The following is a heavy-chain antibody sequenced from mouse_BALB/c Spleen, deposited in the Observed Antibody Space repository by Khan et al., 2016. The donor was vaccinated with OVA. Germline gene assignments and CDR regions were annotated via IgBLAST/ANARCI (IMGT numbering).Heavy chain of an antibody. CDR2: INTYTGEP. V-gene: IGHV9-3-1*01. CDR1: GSTFTNYG. J-gene: IGHJ1*01. Sequence: QIQLVQSGPELKKPGETVKISCKASGSTFTNYGMNWVKQAPGKNLKWMGWINTYTGEPTYADDFKGRFAFSLETSASTAYLQINNLKNEDTATYFCARRNFRYDRHFDVGGAGTTVAVSS. D-gene: IGHD2-14*01. CDR3: ARRNFRYDRHFDV.